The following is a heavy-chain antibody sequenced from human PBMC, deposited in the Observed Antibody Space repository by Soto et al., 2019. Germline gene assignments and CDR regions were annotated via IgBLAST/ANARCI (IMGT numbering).Heavy chain of an antibody. CDR3: ARILYDFWSGYLGKYYYYGMDV. CDR1: GYSFTSYW. D-gene: IGHD3-3*01. V-gene: IGHV5-51*01. Sequence: GESLKISCKGSGYSFTSYWIGWVRQMPGKGLEWMGIIYPGDSDTRYSPSFQGQVTISADKSISTAYLQWSSLKASDTAMYYCARILYDFWSGYLGKYYYYGMDVWGPGTTVTVSS. J-gene: IGHJ6*02. CDR2: IYPGDSDT.